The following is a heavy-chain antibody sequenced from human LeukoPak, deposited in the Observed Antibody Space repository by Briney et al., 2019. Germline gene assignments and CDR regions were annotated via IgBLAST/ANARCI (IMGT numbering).Heavy chain of an antibody. V-gene: IGHV3-9*01. D-gene: IGHD3-22*01. CDR1: RFTFDDYA. CDR2: ISWNSGSI. Sequence: PGRSLRLSCAASRFTFDDYAMHWVRQAPGKGLEWVSGISWNSGSIGYADSVKGRFTISRDNAKNSLYLQMNSLRAEDTALYYCAKGASGRGLLRSWFDPWGQGTLVTVSS. J-gene: IGHJ5*02. CDR3: AKGASGRGLLRSWFDP.